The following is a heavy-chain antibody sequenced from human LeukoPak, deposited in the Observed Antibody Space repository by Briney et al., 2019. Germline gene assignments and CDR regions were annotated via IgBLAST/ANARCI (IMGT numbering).Heavy chain of an antibody. V-gene: IGHV1-8*02. D-gene: IGHD2-2*01. CDR3: ATYRVSSTSWYYREISNWFDP. Sequence: GASVKVSCKASGYTFTGYYMHWVRQATGQGLEWMGWMNPNSGNTGYAQKFQGRVTMTRNTSISTAHMELSSLRSEDTAMYYCATYRVSSTSWYYREISNWFDPWGQGTLVTVSS. CDR1: GYTFTGYY. CDR2: MNPNSGNT. J-gene: IGHJ5*02.